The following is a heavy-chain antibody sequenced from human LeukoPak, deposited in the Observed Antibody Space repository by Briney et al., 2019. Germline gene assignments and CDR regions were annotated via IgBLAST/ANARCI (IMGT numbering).Heavy chain of an antibody. Sequence: ASVKVSCKASGYTFTSNYIHWVRQAPGQGLEWMGMIYPRDGSTSYAQKFQGRVTITSDESTSTVYMELSSLRSEDTAVYYCARGGTNWNYHHYYGMDVWGQGTTVTVSS. CDR3: ARGGTNWNYHHYYGMDV. D-gene: IGHD1-1*01. J-gene: IGHJ6*02. V-gene: IGHV1-46*01. CDR1: GYTFTSNY. CDR2: IYPRDGST.